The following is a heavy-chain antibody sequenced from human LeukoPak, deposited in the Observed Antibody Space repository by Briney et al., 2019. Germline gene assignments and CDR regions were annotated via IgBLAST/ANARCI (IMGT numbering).Heavy chain of an antibody. J-gene: IGHJ5*02. CDR2: IYYSGST. CDR1: GGPISSYY. CDR3: ARSLLGWFDP. V-gene: IGHV4-59*08. Sequence: SETLSLTCTVSGGPISSYYWSWIRQPPGKGLEWIGYIYYSGSTNYNPSLKSRVTISVDTSKNQFSLKLSSVTAADTAVYYCARSLLGWFDPWGQGTLVTVSS. D-gene: IGHD7-27*01.